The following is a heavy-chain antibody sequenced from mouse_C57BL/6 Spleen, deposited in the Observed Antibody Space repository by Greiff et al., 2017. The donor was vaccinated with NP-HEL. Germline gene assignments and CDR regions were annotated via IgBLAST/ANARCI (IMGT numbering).Heavy chain of an antibody. D-gene: IGHD2-5*01. J-gene: IGHJ3*01. CDR3: ARDHYSNYGFAY. CDR2: ISYSGST. V-gene: IGHV3-1*01. CDR1: GYSITSGYD. Sequence: EVQLVESGPGMVKPSQSLSLTCTVTGYSITSGYDWHWIRHFPGNKLEWMGYISYSGSTNYNPSLKSRISITHDTSKNHFFLKLNSVTTEDTATYYCARDHYSNYGFAYWGQGTLVTVSA.